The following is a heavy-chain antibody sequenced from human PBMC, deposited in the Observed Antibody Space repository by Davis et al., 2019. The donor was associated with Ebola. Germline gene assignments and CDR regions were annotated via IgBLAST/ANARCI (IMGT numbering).Heavy chain of an antibody. V-gene: IGHV1-2*06. CDR2: INPNSGGT. Sequence: ASVKVSCKASGYTFTSYGISWVRQAPGQGLEWMGRINPNSGGTNYAQKFQGRVTMTRDTSISTAYMELSRLRSDDTAVYYCARTSIVGTTTTASDIWGQGTLVTVSS. CDR1: GYTFTSYG. CDR3: ARTSIVGTTTTASDI. D-gene: IGHD1-26*01. J-gene: IGHJ3*02.